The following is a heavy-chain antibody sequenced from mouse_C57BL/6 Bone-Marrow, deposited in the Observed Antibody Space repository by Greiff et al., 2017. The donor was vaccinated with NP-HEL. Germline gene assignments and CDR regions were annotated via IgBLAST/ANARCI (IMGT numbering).Heavy chain of an antibody. J-gene: IGHJ3*01. CDR1: GYTFTSYW. CDR2: IHPNSGSI. Sequence: QVQLQQPGAELVKPGASVKLSCKASGYTFTSYWMHWVKQRPGQGLEWIGMIHPNSGSINYNEKFKSKATLTVDKSSSTAYMQLSSLTSEDSAGYYCARGDSNYQAWFPYWGQGTLVTVSA. CDR3: ARGDSNYQAWFPY. D-gene: IGHD2-5*01. V-gene: IGHV1-64*01.